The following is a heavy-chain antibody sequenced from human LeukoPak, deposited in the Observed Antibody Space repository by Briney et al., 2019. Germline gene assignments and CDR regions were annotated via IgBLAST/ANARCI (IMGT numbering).Heavy chain of an antibody. J-gene: IGHJ3*02. V-gene: IGHV3-23*01. CDR2: VSGSGGST. CDR3: AKGLGNWGPGDAFDI. Sequence: PGGSLRLSCAASGFTFSSYAMSWVRQAPGKGLEWVSGVSGSGGSTYYADSVKGRFTISRDNSKNTLYLQMNSLRAEDTAVYYCAKGLGNWGPGDAFDIWGQGTMVTVSS. CDR1: GFTFSSYA. D-gene: IGHD7-27*01.